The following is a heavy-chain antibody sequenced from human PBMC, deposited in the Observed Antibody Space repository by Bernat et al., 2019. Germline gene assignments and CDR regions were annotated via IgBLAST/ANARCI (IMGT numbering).Heavy chain of an antibody. J-gene: IGHJ4*02. CDR3: AKATDPKDITMINS. D-gene: IGHD3-22*01. CDR1: GFTFSTYG. CDR2: ISYDGSNK. Sequence: VQLVESGGGVVQPGRSLRLSCAASGFTFSTYGMHWVRQAPGKGLEWVAVISYDGSNKYYADSVKGRFTISRDNSKNTLYLQMNSLRAEDTAVYYCAKATDPKDITMINSWGQGTLVIVSS. V-gene: IGHV3-30*18.